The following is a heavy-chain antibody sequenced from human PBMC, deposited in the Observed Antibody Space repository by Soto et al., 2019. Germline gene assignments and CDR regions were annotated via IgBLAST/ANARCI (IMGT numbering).Heavy chain of an antibody. CDR2: IYYSGST. J-gene: IGHJ4*02. Sequence: QVQLQESGPGLVKPSQTLSLTCTVSGGSISSGDYYWSWIRQPPGKGLEWIGYIYYSGSTYYNPSLKSRVTISVDTSKHQFSLKLSSVTAADTAVYYCAREIRSWLVVVISYFDYWGQGTLVTVSS. V-gene: IGHV4-30-4*01. CDR1: GGSISSGDYY. CDR3: AREIRSWLVVVISYFDY. D-gene: IGHD3-22*01.